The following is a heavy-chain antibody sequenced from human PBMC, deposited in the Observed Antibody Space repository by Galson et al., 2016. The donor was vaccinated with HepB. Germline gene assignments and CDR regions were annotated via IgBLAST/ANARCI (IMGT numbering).Heavy chain of an antibody. J-gene: IGHJ2*01. CDR2: IYLGDSDT. CDR1: GDTFSTTW. D-gene: IGHD6-19*01. Sequence: QSGAEVKKPGESLKISCKGSGDTFSTTWIGWVRQMPGKGLEWMGIIYLGDSDTRYSPSFQGQVTISADKSISTAYLQWSSLKASDTAMYYCARVGSDSGWYLLGYFDLWGRGTLVTVSS. CDR3: ARVGSDSGWYLLGYFDL. V-gene: IGHV5-51*03.